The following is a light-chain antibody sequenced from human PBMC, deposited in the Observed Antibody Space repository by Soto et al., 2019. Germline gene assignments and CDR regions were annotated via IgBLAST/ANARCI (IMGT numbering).Light chain of an antibody. CDR3: QQYGSSPYT. CDR1: QSVSSSY. V-gene: IGKV3-20*01. Sequence: EIVLTQSPGTLSLSPGERATLSCRASQSVSSSYLAWYQQKPGQPPRLLIYGASSRATGIPDRFSGSGSGTDFTLTISRLVPEDFAVYYCQQYGSSPYTFGQGTKLEIK. CDR2: GAS. J-gene: IGKJ2*01.